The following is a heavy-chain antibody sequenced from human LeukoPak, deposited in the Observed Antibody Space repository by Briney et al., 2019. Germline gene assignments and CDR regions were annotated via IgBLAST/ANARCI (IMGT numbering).Heavy chain of an antibody. V-gene: IGHV4-39*07. CDR1: GGSISSSSYY. D-gene: IGHD1-26*01. Sequence: KPSETLSLTCTVSGGSISSSSYYWGWIRQPPGKGLEWIGSIYYSGSTYYNPSLKSRVTISVDTSKNQFSLKLSSVTAADTAVYYCASSTIVGATYYYYYYMDVWGKGTTVTISS. CDR2: IYYSGST. J-gene: IGHJ6*03. CDR3: ASSTIVGATYYYYYYMDV.